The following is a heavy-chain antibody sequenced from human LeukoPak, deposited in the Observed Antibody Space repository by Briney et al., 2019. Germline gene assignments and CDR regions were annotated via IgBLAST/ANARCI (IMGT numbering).Heavy chain of an antibody. V-gene: IGHV4-59*08. CDR2: IYYSGST. J-gene: IGHJ5*02. CDR3: ASFDSSGWPWFDP. CDR1: GGSISSYY. D-gene: IGHD6-19*01. Sequence: SETLSLTCTVSGGSISSYYWSWIRQPPGKGLEWIGYIYYSGSTNYNPSLKSRVTISVDTSKNQFSLKLSSVTAADTAVYYCASFDSSGWPWFDPWGQGTLVTVSS.